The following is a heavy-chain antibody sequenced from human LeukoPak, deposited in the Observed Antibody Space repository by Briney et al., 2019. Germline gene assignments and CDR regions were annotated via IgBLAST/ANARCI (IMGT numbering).Heavy chain of an antibody. CDR3: ARGYSSSWNYFDY. D-gene: IGHD6-13*01. CDR1: GGSISRYY. Sequence: PSESLTLTCTAPGGSISRYYRSWIRQPLGKGLEWIWDIHYSGSTNYAASLKSRFTISIDNSKKQLYLQLSSLTAADTAVDYCARGYSSSWNYFDYWGLGTLVTVSS. CDR2: IHYSGST. J-gene: IGHJ4*02. V-gene: IGHV4-59*12.